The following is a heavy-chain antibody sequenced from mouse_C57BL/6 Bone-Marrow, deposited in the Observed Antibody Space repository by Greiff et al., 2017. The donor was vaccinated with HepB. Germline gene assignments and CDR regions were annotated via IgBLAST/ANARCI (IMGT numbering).Heavy chain of an antibody. CDR1: GYTFTSYW. D-gene: IGHD1-1*01. Sequence: QVHVKQSGAELVKPGASVKLSCKASGYTFTSYWMHWVKQRPGQGLEWIGMIHPNSGSTNYNEKFKSKATLTVDKSSSTAYMQLSSLTSEDSAVYYCARWDYYGSSQAWFAYWGQGTLVTVSA. J-gene: IGHJ3*01. CDR3: ARWDYYGSSQAWFAY. V-gene: IGHV1-64*01. CDR2: IHPNSGST.